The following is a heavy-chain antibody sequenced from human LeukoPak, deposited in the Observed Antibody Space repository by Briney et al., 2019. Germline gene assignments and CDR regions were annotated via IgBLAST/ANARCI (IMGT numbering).Heavy chain of an antibody. D-gene: IGHD2-15*01. CDR1: GFTFSSFD. Sequence: GGSLRLSCAASGFTFSSFDMHWGRQATGKGLEWVSAIGITGDTYYPDSVKGRFTISRENAKNSLYLQMNSLRAGDTAVYYCVRGYCSGGRCYGGFDYWGQGTLVTVSS. V-gene: IGHV3-13*04. CDR2: IGITGDT. J-gene: IGHJ4*02. CDR3: VRGYCSGGRCYGGFDY.